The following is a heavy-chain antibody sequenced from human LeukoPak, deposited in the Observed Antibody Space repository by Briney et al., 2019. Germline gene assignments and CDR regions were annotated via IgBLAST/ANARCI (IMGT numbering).Heavy chain of an antibody. Sequence: SETLSLTCAVYGGSFRGYYWSWIRQPPGKGLEWIGEISHSGSTNHNPSLKSRVTISEDTSKSQFSLKLSAVTAADTALYCCARGGIATPGVGGYFDYWGQGIFVTVSS. V-gene: IGHV4-34*01. D-gene: IGHD6-13*01. CDR3: ARGGIATPGVGGYFDY. J-gene: IGHJ4*02. CDR1: GGSFRGYY. CDR2: ISHSGST.